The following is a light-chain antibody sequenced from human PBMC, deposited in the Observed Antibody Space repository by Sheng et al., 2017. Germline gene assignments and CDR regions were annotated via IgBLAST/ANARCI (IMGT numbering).Light chain of an antibody. Sequence: NFMLTQPHSVSESPGKTITISCTRSSGSIASNYVQWYRQRPGSAPSTVIFEDNQRPSGVPDRFSGSIDSSSNSASLTISGLKTEDEADYYCQSYYSTNPLYXFGTGTKVTVL. CDR1: SGSIASNY. V-gene: IGLV6-57*03. CDR2: EDN. CDR3: QSYYSTNPLYX. J-gene: IGLJ1*01.